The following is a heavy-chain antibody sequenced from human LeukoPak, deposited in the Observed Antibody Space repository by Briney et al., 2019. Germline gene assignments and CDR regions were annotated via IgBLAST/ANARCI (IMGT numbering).Heavy chain of an antibody. J-gene: IGHJ4*02. CDR2: ISGSGYST. CDR3: AKDRSDNNTWYAGSH. CDR1: GFTFSTNS. V-gene: IGHV3-23*01. D-gene: IGHD2-8*01. Sequence: GGSLRLSRAASGFTFSTNSMSWVRQAPGKGLEWVSGISGSGYSTYYADSVKGRFTISRDNSKNTLYLQMNSLRTEDTAVYYCAKDRSDNNTWYAGSHWGQGTLVTVSS.